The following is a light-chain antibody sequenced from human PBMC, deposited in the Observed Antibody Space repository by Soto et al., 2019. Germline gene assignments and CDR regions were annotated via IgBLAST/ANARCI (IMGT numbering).Light chain of an antibody. V-gene: IGKV3-15*01. CDR2: AAS. CDR1: QSVGNN. Sequence: EIMMTQSPATLSVSPGEGATLSCRASQSVGNNVAWYQEKLGQVPRLLIYAASTRATGIPPRFSGSGSGTEFTLTISSLQSEDFALYYCQQYHDWPPLTFGQGTRLEIK. CDR3: QQYHDWPPLT. J-gene: IGKJ5*01.